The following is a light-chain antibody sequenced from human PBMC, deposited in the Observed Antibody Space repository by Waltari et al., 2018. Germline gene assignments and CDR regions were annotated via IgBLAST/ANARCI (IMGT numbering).Light chain of an antibody. CDR3: QQCYDWPPYT. J-gene: IGKJ2*01. V-gene: IGKV3-15*01. CDR1: QSIGDN. Sequence: EIVVTQSPATLSVSPGERATLYCRASQSIGDNLAWYQQKPGQAPKLLIFSASARLSGIPDRFSGSGSGTQFTLTISSLQSEDFAVYYCQQCYDWPPYTFGQGTKLEI. CDR2: SAS.